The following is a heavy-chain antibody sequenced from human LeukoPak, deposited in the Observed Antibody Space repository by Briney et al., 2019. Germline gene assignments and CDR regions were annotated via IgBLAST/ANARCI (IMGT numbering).Heavy chain of an antibody. CDR2: MNPNSGNT. J-gene: IGHJ3*02. D-gene: IGHD3-3*01. CDR1: GYTFTSYD. V-gene: IGHV1-8*01. CDR3: ARDFTNYDFWSGSRFGAFDI. Sequence: ASVKVSCKASGYTFTSYDINWVRQATGQGLEWMGWMNPNSGNTGYAQKFQGRVTMTRNTSISTAYMELSSLRSEDTAVYYCARDFTNYDFWSGSRFGAFDIWGQGTMVTVSS.